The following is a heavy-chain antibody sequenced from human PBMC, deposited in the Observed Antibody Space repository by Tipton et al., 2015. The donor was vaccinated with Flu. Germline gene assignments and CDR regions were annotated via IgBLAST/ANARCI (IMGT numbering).Heavy chain of an antibody. V-gene: IGHV3-7*01. CDR3: ARHCLGGSCYPWEPIYYYGMDV. D-gene: IGHD2-15*01. J-gene: IGHJ6*01. CDR2: IKQDGSEI. Sequence: SLRLSCAASGFTFKAYWMSWVRQAPVKGLEWVATIKQDGSEIYYVKSVKGRFTISRDNANNAKSSLYLQMSGLRVGDTAVYYCARHCLGGSCYPWEPIYYYGMDVWGEGTTVTVSS. CDR1: GFTFKAYW.